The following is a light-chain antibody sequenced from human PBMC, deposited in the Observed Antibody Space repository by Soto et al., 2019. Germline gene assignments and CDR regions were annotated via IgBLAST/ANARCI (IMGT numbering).Light chain of an antibody. CDR3: QAWDSSTYV. J-gene: IGLJ1*01. Sequence: SYELTQPPSVSVSPGQTATITCSGDKLGNRYASWYQQKPGQSPVVVIYQDNRRPSGIPERFSGSNSGNTATLTISGTQAMDEADYYCQAWDSSTYVFGTGTKVTVL. V-gene: IGLV3-1*01. CDR1: KLGNRY. CDR2: QDN.